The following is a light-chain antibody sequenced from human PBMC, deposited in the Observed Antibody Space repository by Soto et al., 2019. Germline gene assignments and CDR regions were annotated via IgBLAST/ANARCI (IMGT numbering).Light chain of an antibody. CDR2: KAS. V-gene: IGKV1-5*03. Sequence: DIQMTQSPASRSASVGDRVTITCRASQSISSYLNWYQQKPGKAPKLLIYKASTLKSGVPSRFSGSGSGTEFTLTISSLQPDDFATYYCQQYNSYSKMFGHGTKVDIK. CDR1: QSISSY. CDR3: QQYNSYSKM. J-gene: IGKJ1*01.